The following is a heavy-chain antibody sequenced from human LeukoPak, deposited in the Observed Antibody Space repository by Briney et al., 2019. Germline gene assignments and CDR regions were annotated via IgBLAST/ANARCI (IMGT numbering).Heavy chain of an antibody. CDR3: ARFVDTAMVYYFDY. CDR1: GGSFSVYY. J-gene: IGHJ4*02. D-gene: IGHD5-18*01. CDR2: INHSGST. V-gene: IGHV4-34*01. Sequence: SETLSLTCAVYGGSFSVYYWSWIRQPPGKGLEWIGEINHSGSTNYNPSLKSRVTISVDTSKNQFSLKLSSVTAADTAVYYCARFVDTAMVYYFDYWGQGTLVTVSS.